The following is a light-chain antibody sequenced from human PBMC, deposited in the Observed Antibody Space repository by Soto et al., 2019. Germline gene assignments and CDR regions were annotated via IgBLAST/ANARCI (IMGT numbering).Light chain of an antibody. V-gene: IGLV1-40*01. J-gene: IGLJ2*01. CDR1: SSNIGAGYD. CDR2: DNN. Sequence: QLVLTQPPSVSGAPGQRVTISCTGSSSNIGAGYDVHWYQQLPGTAPKLLIYDNNNRPSGVPDRFSGSKSGTSASLAITGLQAEDEADYYCQSYDSSLSGRVVFGEGTKLTVL. CDR3: QSYDSSLSGRVV.